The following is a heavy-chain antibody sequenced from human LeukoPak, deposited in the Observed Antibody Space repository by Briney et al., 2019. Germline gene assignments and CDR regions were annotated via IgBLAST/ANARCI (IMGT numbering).Heavy chain of an antibody. Sequence: GGSLRLSCAASGFTFSSYWMHWVRQAPGKGLVWVSRINSDGSSINYADSVKGRFTISRDNSKSALYLQMNSLRDEDTAVYYCAKFGNYFLDYWGQGTLVTVSS. V-gene: IGHV3-74*01. D-gene: IGHD3-10*01. CDR1: GFTFSSYW. CDR3: AKFGNYFLDY. J-gene: IGHJ4*02. CDR2: INSDGSSI.